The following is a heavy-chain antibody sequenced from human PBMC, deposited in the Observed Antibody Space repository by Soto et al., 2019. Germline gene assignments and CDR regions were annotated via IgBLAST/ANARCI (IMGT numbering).Heavy chain of an antibody. V-gene: IGHV3-15*01. CDR3: NSGWNSDY. CDR1: GFTFSNAW. CDR2: IKRKTDGGTT. J-gene: IGHJ4*02. D-gene: IGHD1-7*01. Sequence: GGSLRLSCAASGFTFSNAWMSWVRQAPGKGLEWVGRIKRKTDGGTTEYAAAVKGRFTISRDDSKNTLYLQMNSLKTEDTAVYYCNSGWNSDYWGQGTLVTVSS.